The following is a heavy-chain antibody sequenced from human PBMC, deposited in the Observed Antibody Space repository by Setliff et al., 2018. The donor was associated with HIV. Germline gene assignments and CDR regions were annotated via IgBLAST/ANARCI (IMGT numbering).Heavy chain of an antibody. J-gene: IGHJ3*02. CDR2: IRSKAYGGTT. D-gene: IGHD6-19*01. CDR1: GFTYGDYA. CDR3: TRDREQWLSWPIEEGNDAFDI. V-gene: IGHV3-49*04. Sequence: QTGGSLRLSCTASGFTYGDYAMSWVRQAPGKGLEWVGFIRSKAYGGTTEYAASVKGRFTISRDDSKSIAYLQMNSLNTEDTAVYYCTRDREQWLSWPIEEGNDAFDIWGQGTMVTVSS.